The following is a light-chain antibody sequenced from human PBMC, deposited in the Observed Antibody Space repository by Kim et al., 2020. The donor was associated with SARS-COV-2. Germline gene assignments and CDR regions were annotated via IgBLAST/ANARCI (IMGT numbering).Light chain of an antibody. CDR1: SLRSYF. Sequence: SSELTQDPAVSVALGQTVRITCQGDSLRSYFASWYQQKPGQAPVLVIYAKNNRPSGIPDRFSGSSSVNTASLTITGAQAEDEADYYCNSRDSSGNHLVFGGGTQLTVL. J-gene: IGLJ2*01. CDR2: AKN. V-gene: IGLV3-19*01. CDR3: NSRDSSGNHLV.